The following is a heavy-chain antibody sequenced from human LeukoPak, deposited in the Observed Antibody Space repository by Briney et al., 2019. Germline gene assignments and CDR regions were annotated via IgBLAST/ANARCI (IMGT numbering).Heavy chain of an antibody. CDR2: ISWNSGSI. Sequence: PGRSLRLSCAASGFTFDDYAMHWVRQAPGKGLEWVSGISWNSGSIGYADSVKGRFTISRDNAKNSLYLQMNSLRAEDTALYYCAKDMGPSTIAAAGIDYWGQGTLVTVSS. J-gene: IGHJ4*02. CDR3: AKDMGPSTIAAAGIDY. CDR1: GFTFDDYA. D-gene: IGHD6-13*01. V-gene: IGHV3-9*01.